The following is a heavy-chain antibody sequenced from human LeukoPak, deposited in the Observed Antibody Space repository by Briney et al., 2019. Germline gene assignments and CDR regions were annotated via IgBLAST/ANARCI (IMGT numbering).Heavy chain of an antibody. CDR3: ARAQSYGSSTSCNYPWRDYYYYMDV. V-gene: IGHV1-69*05. D-gene: IGHD2-2*01. Sequence: ASVKVSCKASGGTFSSYAISWVRQAPGQGLEWMGGIIPIFGTANYAQKFQGRVTITTDETTSTAYMELSSLRSEDTAVYYCARAQSYGSSTSCNYPWRDYYYYMDVWGKGTTVTVSS. CDR2: IIPIFGTA. CDR1: GGTFSSYA. J-gene: IGHJ6*03.